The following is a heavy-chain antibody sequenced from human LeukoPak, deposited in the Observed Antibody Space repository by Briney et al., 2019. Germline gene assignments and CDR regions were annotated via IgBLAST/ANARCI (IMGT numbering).Heavy chain of an antibody. CDR1: GYTSTGYY. J-gene: IGHJ6*02. D-gene: IGHD2/OR15-2a*01. Sequence: ASVKVSCKASGYTSTGYYMHWVRQAPGQGLEWMGWINPNSGGTNYAQKFQGRVTMTRDTSISTAYMELSRLRSDDTAVYYCARRIEGYYYGMDVWGQGTTVTVSS. CDR2: INPNSGGT. CDR3: ARRIEGYYYGMDV. V-gene: IGHV1-2*02.